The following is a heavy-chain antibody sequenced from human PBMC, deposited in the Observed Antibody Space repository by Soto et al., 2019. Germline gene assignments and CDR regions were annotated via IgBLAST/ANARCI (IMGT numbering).Heavy chain of an antibody. D-gene: IGHD1-7*01. CDR2: INPNSGGT. J-gene: IGHJ5*02. Sequence: QVQLVQSGAEVKKPGASVKVSCKASGYTFTGYYMHWVRQAPGQGLEWMGWINPNSGGTNYAQKFQGWVTMTRDTSISTAYMGVSRLRSDDTAVYYCARDPGSVAGRVGETGTKGAVNWFDPWGQGTLVTVSS. CDR1: GYTFTGYY. CDR3: ARDPGSVAGRVGETGTKGAVNWFDP. V-gene: IGHV1-2*04.